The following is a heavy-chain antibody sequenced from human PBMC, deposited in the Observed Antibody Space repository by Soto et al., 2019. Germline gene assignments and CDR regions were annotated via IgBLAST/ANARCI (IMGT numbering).Heavy chain of an antibody. D-gene: IGHD3-3*01. Sequence: GGSLRVSSAASGFTFKSYSMNWVRQAPGKGLEWVSSISSSSSYIYYADSVKGRFTISRDNAKNSLYLQMNSLRAEDTAVYYCARGGVRDGYYYYGMDVWGQGTTVTVSS. V-gene: IGHV3-21*01. CDR3: ARGGVRDGYYYYGMDV. J-gene: IGHJ6*02. CDR2: ISSSSSYI. CDR1: GFTFKSYS.